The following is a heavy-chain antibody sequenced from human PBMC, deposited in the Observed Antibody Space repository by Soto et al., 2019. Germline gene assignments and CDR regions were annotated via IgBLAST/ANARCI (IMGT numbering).Heavy chain of an antibody. CDR2: ISSSGSTI. V-gene: IGHV3-48*03. CDR1: GFTFSSYE. CDR3: ARDGPYGSGSYYKHYYFDY. Sequence: GGSLRLSCAASGFTFSSYEMNWVRQAPGKGLEWVSYISSSGSTIYYADSVKGRFTITRDNAKNSLYLQMNSLRAEDTAVYYCARDGPYGSGSYYKHYYFDYWGQGTLVTVSS. D-gene: IGHD3-10*01. J-gene: IGHJ4*02.